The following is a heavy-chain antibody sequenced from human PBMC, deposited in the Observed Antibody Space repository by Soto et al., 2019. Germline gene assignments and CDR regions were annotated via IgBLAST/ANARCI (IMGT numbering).Heavy chain of an antibody. V-gene: IGHV3-21*01. CDR3: AREYTAWPLASGLDV. Sequence: PGGSLRLSCVGSGFTFSNFSINWVRQAPGKGLEWVSSISSRSDIYYADSLKGRFTISRDNAKNSVSLQMNSLRAEDTAVYYCAREYTAWPLASGLDVWGQGTTVTVYS. CDR2: ISSRSDI. J-gene: IGHJ6*02. D-gene: IGHD2-2*02. CDR1: GFTFSNFS.